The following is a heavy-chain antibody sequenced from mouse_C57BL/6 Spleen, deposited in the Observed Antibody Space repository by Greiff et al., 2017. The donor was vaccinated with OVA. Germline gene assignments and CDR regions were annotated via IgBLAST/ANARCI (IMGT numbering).Heavy chain of an antibody. V-gene: IGHV1-82*01. J-gene: IGHJ4*01. D-gene: IGHD3-2*02. Sequence: VQGVESGPELVKPGASVKISCKASGYAFSSSWMNWVKQRPGKGLEWIGRIYPGDGDTNYNGKFKGKATLTADKSSSTAYMQLSSLTSEDSAVYFCAREAQATLYAMDYWGQGTSVTVSS. CDR3: AREAQATLYAMDY. CDR1: GYAFSSSW. CDR2: IYPGDGDT.